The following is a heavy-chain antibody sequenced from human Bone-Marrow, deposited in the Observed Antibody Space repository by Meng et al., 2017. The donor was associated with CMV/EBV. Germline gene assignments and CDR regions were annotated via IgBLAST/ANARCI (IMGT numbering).Heavy chain of an antibody. J-gene: IGHJ4*02. CDR3: ARELYYYDSSGYFDY. Sequence: ASVKVSCKASGNTFTTHYVHWVRQAPGQGLEWMGIINPSSGSTIHAQKFQGRVTITADKSTSTAYMELSSLRSEDTAVYYCARELYYYDSSGYFDYWGQGTLVTVSS. D-gene: IGHD3-22*01. CDR2: INPSSGST. CDR1: GNTFTTHY. V-gene: IGHV1-46*01.